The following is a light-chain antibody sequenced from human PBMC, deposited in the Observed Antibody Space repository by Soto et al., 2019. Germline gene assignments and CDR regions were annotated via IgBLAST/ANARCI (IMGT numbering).Light chain of an antibody. CDR3: QQYYSYS. J-gene: IGKJ1*01. CDR1: QSINNW. Sequence: DIQMTQSPSTLSASVGDRVTITCRASQSINNWLAWYQQKPGKAPKLLIYKASSLESGVPSRFSGSGSGTGFTLTISSLQPDDFATYYCQQYYSYSFGQGTKVDFK. CDR2: KAS. V-gene: IGKV1-5*03.